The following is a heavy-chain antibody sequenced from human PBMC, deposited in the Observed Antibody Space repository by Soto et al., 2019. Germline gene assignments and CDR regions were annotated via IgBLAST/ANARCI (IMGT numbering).Heavy chain of an antibody. CDR3: ARDVMANNRYHWYFDL. Sequence: QVQLQQWGAGLLKPSETLSLTCAVYGGSFSGYYWSWIRQPPGKGLEWIGEITHSGSTKYNPSLKSRVTISVDTSKSQFSLKLSSVTAADTAVYYCARDVMANNRYHWYFDLWGRGTLVTVSS. J-gene: IGHJ2*01. V-gene: IGHV4-34*01. CDR2: ITHSGST. CDR1: GGSFSGYY. D-gene: IGHD2-8*01.